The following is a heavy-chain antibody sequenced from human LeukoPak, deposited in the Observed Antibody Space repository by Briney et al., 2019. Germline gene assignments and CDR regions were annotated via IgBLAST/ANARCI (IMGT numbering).Heavy chain of an antibody. CDR3: AVLKAAAVDLYFDY. D-gene: IGHD6-13*01. CDR2: FDPEDGET. CDR1: GYTLTELS. Sequence: GASVKVSCKVSGYTLTELSMHWVRQAPGKGLEWMGGFDPEDGETIYAQKFQGRVTMTEDTSTDTAYMELSSLRSEDTAVYYCAVLKAAAVDLYFDYWGQGTLVTASS. J-gene: IGHJ4*02. V-gene: IGHV1-24*01.